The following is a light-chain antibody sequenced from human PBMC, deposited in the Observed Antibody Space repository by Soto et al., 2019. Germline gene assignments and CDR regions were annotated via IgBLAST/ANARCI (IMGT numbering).Light chain of an antibody. V-gene: IGKV1-12*01. J-gene: IGKJ3*01. CDR2: AAS. Sequence: DIRITQSPSSVSAPVGDRVTITCRASQGITTWLAWYQQKPGKAPELLIYAASSLQGGVPSRFSGSGSGTDFTLTISSLQPEDSATYYCQQANSLPFTFGPGTKVEI. CDR1: QGITTW. CDR3: QQANSLPFT.